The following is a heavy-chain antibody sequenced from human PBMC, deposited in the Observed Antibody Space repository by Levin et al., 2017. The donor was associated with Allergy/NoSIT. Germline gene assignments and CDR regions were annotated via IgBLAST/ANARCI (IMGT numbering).Heavy chain of an antibody. CDR1: GGSISSRSYY. CDR3: ARRSMKRVFEI. J-gene: IGHJ3*02. V-gene: IGHV4-39*01. D-gene: IGHD6-6*01. CDR2: IYYSGST. Sequence: SCTVSGGSISSRSYYWGWIRQPPGKGLEWIGSIYYSGSTYYNPSLKSRVTISVDTSKNQFSLKLSSVTAADTAVYYCARRSMKRVFEIWGQGTMVTVSS.